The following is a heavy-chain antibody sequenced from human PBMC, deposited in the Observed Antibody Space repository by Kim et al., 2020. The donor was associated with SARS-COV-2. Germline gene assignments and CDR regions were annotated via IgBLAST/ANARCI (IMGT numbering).Heavy chain of an antibody. CDR3: AKGRYNLRVWGSYRPNYYYYGMDV. J-gene: IGHJ6*02. D-gene: IGHD3-16*02. V-gene: IGHV3-23*01. CDR1: GFTFSSYA. Sequence: GGSLRLSCAASGFTFSSYAMSWVRQAPGKGLEWVSAISGSGGSTYYADSVKGRFTISRDNSKNTLYLQMNSLRAEDTAVYYCAKGRYNLRVWGSYRPNYYYYGMDVWGQGTTVTVSS. CDR2: ISGSGGST.